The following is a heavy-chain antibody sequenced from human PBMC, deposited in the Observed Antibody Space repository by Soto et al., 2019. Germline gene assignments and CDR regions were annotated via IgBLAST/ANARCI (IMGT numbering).Heavy chain of an antibody. V-gene: IGHV4-4*07. CDR1: GVSISTYH. CDR2: MHTSGST. CDR3: ARDEYGYGDSYDS. D-gene: IGHD5-12*01. J-gene: IGHJ4*02. Sequence: SETLSLTCIVSGVSISTYHWSWIRQPAGKGLEWIGRMHTSGSTNFNPSLKSRVSMSVDTSKNHFSLKVSSVTAAHTAVYYCARDEYGYGDSYDSWGQGTLVTVS.